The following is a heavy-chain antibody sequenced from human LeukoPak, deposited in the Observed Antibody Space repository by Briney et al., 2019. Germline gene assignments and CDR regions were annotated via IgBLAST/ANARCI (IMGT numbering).Heavy chain of an antibody. D-gene: IGHD5-18*01. CDR3: ASAPHYSFLDY. V-gene: IGHV4-61*02. J-gene: IGHJ4*02. CDR2: IYTSGST. CDR1: GGSISSGSYY. Sequence: SETLSLTCTVSGGSISSGSYYWSWIRQPAGKGLEWIGRIYTSGSTNYNPSLKSRVTISVDTSKNQFSLKLSSVTAAGTAVYYCASAPHYSFLDYWGQGTLVTVSS.